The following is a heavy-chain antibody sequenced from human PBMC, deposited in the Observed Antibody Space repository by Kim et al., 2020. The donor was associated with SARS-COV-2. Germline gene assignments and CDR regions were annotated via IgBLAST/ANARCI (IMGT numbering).Heavy chain of an antibody. CDR1: GYTFTGYY. CDR2: INPNSGGT. V-gene: IGHV1-2*06. J-gene: IGHJ4*02. D-gene: IGHD2-21*01. Sequence: ASVKVSCKASGYTFTGYYMHWVRQAPGQGLEWMGRINPNSGGTNYAQKFQGRVTMTRDTSISTAYMELSRLRSDDTAVYYCARDRHVLRYCGGDCYSWSLGYWGQGTLVTVSS. CDR3: ARDRHVLRYCGGDCYSWSLGY.